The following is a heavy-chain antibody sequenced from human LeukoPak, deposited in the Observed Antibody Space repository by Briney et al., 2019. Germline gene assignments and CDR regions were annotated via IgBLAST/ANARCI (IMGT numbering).Heavy chain of an antibody. V-gene: IGHV3-23*01. CDR3: ARAIAAAGNY. CDR1: GFTFSSYA. Sequence: GGSLRLSCAASGFTFSSYAMSWVRQAPGKGLEWVSAISGSGGSTYYADSVKGRFTISRDNAKNSTYLHMNSLRAEDTAIYYCARAIAAAGNYWGQGTLVTVSS. J-gene: IGHJ4*02. D-gene: IGHD6-13*01. CDR2: ISGSGGST.